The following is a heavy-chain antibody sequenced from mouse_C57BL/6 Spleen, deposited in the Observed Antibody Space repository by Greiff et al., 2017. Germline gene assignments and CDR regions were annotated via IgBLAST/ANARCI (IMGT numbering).Heavy chain of an antibody. V-gene: IGHV5-4*03. J-gene: IGHJ2*01. Sequence: EVKLMESGGGLVKPGGSLKLSCAASGFTFSSYAMSWVRQTPEKRLEWVATISDGGSYTYYPDNVKGRFTISRDNAKNNLYLQMRHLKSEDTAMYYCARVDGYYYFDYWGQGTTLTVSS. CDR3: ARVDGYYYFDY. CDR1: GFTFSSYA. CDR2: ISDGGSYT. D-gene: IGHD2-3*01.